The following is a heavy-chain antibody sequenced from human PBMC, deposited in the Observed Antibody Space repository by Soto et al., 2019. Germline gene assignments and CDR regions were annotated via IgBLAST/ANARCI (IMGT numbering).Heavy chain of an antibody. CDR3: ARESGAGTTVNS. J-gene: IGHJ5*02. V-gene: IGHV4-4*07. D-gene: IGHD4-17*01. CDR1: GGSISSYY. Sequence: QVQLQESGPGLVKPSETLSLTCNVSGGSISSYYWTWIRQPAGKGLEWIGRIYTSGSSNYNPSLKSRVTMSLDTSKNQFSLKLNSVTAADTAVYFCARESGAGTTVNSWGQEILVTVSS. CDR2: IYTSGSS.